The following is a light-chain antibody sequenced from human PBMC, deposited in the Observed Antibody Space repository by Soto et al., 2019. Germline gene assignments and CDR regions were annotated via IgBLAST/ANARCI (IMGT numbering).Light chain of an antibody. V-gene: IGLV2-14*01. CDR2: EVS. J-gene: IGLJ1*01. CDR1: SXDVGTYNY. Sequence: QSVLTQPASVSGAPGQSITISCTGTSXDVGTYNYVSWYQHHPGKAPKLIIYEVSNRPSGVSNRFSGSKSGSTASLTISGLQAEDEADYHCTSYTRDTALVFGTGTNVTVL. CDR3: TSYTRDTALV.